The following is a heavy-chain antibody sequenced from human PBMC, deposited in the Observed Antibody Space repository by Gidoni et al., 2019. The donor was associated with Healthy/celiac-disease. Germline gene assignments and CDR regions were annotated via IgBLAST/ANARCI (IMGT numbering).Heavy chain of an antibody. D-gene: IGHD5-12*01. CDR3: ARDKRHRGWLQLLMFDY. J-gene: IGHJ4*02. CDR2: ISAYNGNT. CDR1: GYTFTSYG. Sequence: QVQLVQSGAEVKKPGASVKVSCKASGYTFTSYGISWVRQAPGQGLEWMGWISAYNGNTNYAQKLQGRVTMTTDTSTSTAYMELSSLRSDDTAVYYCARDKRHRGWLQLLMFDYWGQGTLVTVSS. V-gene: IGHV1-18*01.